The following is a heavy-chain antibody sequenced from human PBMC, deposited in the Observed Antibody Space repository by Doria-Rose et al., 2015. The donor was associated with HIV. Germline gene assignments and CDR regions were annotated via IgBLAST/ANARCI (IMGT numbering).Heavy chain of an antibody. CDR1: GYTFTSYA. V-gene: IGHV1-3*01. D-gene: IGHD1-26*01. CDR3: ARGGRGNRFDY. CDR2: INAGNGNT. Sequence: KPGASVKVSCKASGYTFTSYAMHWVRQAPGQRLEWMGWINAGNGNTKYSQKFQGRVTITRDTSASTAYMELSRLRPEDTAVYYCARGGRGNRFDYWGQGTLVTVSS. J-gene: IGHJ4*02.